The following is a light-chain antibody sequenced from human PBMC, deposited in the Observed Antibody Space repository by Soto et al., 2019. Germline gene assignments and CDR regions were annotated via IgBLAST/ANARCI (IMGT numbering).Light chain of an antibody. CDR1: SSDIGSYNS. Sequence: QSALTQPASVSGSPGQSVTISCTGTSSDIGSYNSVCWHQQHPGRAPKLMIYDVSSRASGIPDRFSASKSGNTASLTISGLQAGDEADYFCSSYTSSSTYVFGTGTKLTVL. J-gene: IGLJ1*01. V-gene: IGLV2-14*03. CDR2: DVS. CDR3: SSYTSSSTYV.